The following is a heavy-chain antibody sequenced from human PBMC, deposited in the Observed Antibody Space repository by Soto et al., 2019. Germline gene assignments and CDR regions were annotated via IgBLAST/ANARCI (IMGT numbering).Heavy chain of an antibody. V-gene: IGHV4-59*01. Sequence: NPSETLSLTCTVSGGSISSYYWGWIRQPPGRGLEWIGYIYYSGSTNYNPSLKSRVTISVDTSKNQFSLKLSSVTAADTAVYYCARVYSNYPNWFDPWGQGTLVTVSS. D-gene: IGHD4-4*01. CDR2: IYYSGST. CDR3: ARVYSNYPNWFDP. CDR1: GGSISSYY. J-gene: IGHJ5*02.